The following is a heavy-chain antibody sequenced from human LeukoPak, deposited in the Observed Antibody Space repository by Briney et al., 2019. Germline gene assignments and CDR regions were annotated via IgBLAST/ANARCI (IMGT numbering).Heavy chain of an antibody. J-gene: IGHJ3*02. CDR2: IRSKANSYAT. V-gene: IGHV3-73*01. D-gene: IGHD6-13*01. Sequence: GGSLRLSCAASGFTFSGSAMHWVRQASGKGLEWVGRIRSKANSYATAYAASMKGRFTISRDDSKNTAYLQMNSLKTEDTAVYYCRTPKPLIAAASEGAFDIWGQGTMVTVSS. CDR3: RTPKPLIAAASEGAFDI. CDR1: GFTFSGSA.